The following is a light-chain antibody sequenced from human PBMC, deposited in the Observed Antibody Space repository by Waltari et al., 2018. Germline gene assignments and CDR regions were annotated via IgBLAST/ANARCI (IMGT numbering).Light chain of an antibody. CDR1: ESVLYSSNNKNH. V-gene: IGKV4-1*01. CDR2: WAS. Sequence: DIVMTQSPESLAVSLGERVPINCKSSESVLYSSNNKNHLAWYQQKPGQPPKLLLYWASTRESGVPDRFSGSGSETDFTLTVTSLQAEDVAVYYCQQYYSTPLTFGGGTKEEI. CDR3: QQYYSTPLT. J-gene: IGKJ4*01.